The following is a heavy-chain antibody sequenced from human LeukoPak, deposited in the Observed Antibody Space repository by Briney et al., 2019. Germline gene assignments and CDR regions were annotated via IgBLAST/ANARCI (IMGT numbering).Heavy chain of an antibody. CDR1: GYTFTGYY. V-gene: IGHV1-2*02. CDR3: ARANYGDYEFDS. Sequence: ASVKVSCKASGYTFTGYYMHWVRQAPGQGLEWMGWINPSSGGTNYAQKFQGRVTMTRDTSISTAYMDLSRLRSDDTAVYYCARANYGDYEFDSWGQGTLVTVSS. J-gene: IGHJ4*02. CDR2: INPSSGGT. D-gene: IGHD4-17*01.